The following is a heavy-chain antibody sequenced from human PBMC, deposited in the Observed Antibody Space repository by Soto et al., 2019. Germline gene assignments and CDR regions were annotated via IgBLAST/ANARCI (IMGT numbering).Heavy chain of an antibody. V-gene: IGHV3-72*01. CDR3: ASSPMGIAPGDI. CDR1: GFTSSDHN. D-gene: IGHD2-21*01. Sequence: EVQLVETGGGLVQPGGSLRLSCAASGFTSSDHNMGWVRQAPGKGLEWVGRTRNKANSYTTEYDASVKVRFAISRDDTNNLMYPQMNSLKTEDTAVYYCASSPMGIAPGDIWGQGTMVTVSS. J-gene: IGHJ3*02. CDR2: TRNKANSYTT.